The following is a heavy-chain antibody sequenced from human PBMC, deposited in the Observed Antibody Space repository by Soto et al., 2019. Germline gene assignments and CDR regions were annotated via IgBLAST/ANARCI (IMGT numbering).Heavy chain of an antibody. J-gene: IGHJ6*02. V-gene: IGHV3-21*01. Sequence: GGSLRLSCAASGFTFSSYSMNWVRQAPGKGLEWVSSISSSSSYIYYADSVKGRFTISRDNAKNSLYLQMNSLRAEDTAVYYCARDSPRGVVVPAAISPWYYYYYGMDVWGQGTTVTVS. CDR1: GFTFSSYS. D-gene: IGHD2-2*01. CDR2: ISSSSSYI. CDR3: ARDSPRGVVVPAAISPWYYYYYGMDV.